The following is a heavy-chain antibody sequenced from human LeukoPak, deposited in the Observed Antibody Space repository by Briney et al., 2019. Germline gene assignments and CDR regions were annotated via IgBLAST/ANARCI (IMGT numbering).Heavy chain of an antibody. CDR3: ARHPAPRDSWGTYTNWFDT. V-gene: IGHV5-51*01. CDR1: GYSFTSYW. J-gene: IGHJ5*02. D-gene: IGHD3-16*01. Sequence: GESLKISCKASGYSFTSYWIGCVRQMPGKGLEWMGIIYPGDSDTRYSPSFQGQVTISADKSINTAYLQWSSLKASDAAMYFCARHPAPRDSWGTYTNWFDTWGQGTLVTVSS. CDR2: IYPGDSDT.